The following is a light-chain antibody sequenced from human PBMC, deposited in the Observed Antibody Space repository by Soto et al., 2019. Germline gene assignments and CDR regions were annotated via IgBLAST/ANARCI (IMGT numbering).Light chain of an antibody. Sequence: DVQMTQAPSSLSASVGDRVTITCRASQGISNYLAWYQQKPGKVPTLLIYAASILQSGVPSRFSGSGSGTDFTLTISSLQPEDVATDYFQKYNSAPRTFGGGTKVEIK. J-gene: IGKJ4*01. CDR1: QGISNY. CDR3: QKYNSAPRT. CDR2: AAS. V-gene: IGKV1-27*01.